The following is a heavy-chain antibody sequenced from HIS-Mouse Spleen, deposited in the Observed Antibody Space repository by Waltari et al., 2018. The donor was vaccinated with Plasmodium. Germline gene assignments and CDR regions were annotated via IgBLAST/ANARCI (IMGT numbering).Heavy chain of an antibody. D-gene: IGHD6-6*01. J-gene: IGHJ4*02. CDR2: INHSGST. V-gene: IGHV4-34*01. CDR1: GGSFSGYY. CDR3: ARRVSYYFDY. Sequence: QVQLQQWGAGLLKPSETLSLTCAVYGGSFSGYYWSWIRQPPGKGLEWIGEINHSGSTNYNPSLKSRVTISVDTSKNQFSLKLSSVTAADTAVYYCARRVSYYFDYWGQGTLVTVSS.